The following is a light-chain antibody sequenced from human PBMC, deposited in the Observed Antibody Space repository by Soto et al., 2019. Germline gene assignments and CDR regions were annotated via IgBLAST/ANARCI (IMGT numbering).Light chain of an antibody. CDR1: HSMCRC. Sequence: DIHITQSPSTLSASVLYIWTMTCRSSHSMCRCLCWYQQKPGKAPKVLIYDASTLKSGVPSRFSGSGSGTDFTLTISSLQADDFGTYYCQQYNAYSWTFGQGTKVDIK. CDR2: DAS. J-gene: IGKJ1*01. CDR3: QQYNAYSWT. V-gene: IGKV1-5*01.